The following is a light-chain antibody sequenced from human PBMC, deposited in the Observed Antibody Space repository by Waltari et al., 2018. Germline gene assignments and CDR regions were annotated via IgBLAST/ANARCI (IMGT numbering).Light chain of an antibody. J-gene: IGKJ1*01. V-gene: IGKV4-1*01. CDR3: QQYYGTPPRT. CDR1: QSVLYNSDNKNY. CDR2: WAS. Sequence: DIVMTQSPDSLAVSLGERATINCKSSQSVLYNSDNKNYLAWYQQKPGQPPKLLIYWASTRGAGVPDRFSGSGSGTDFTLTITSLQAEDVAVYYCQQYYGTPPRTFGQGTKVEIK.